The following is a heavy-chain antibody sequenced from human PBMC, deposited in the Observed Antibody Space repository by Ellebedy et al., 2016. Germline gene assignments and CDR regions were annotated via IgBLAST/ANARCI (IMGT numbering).Heavy chain of an antibody. D-gene: IGHD4-17*01. J-gene: IGHJ6*02. CDR2: INHSGST. Sequence: SETLSLTXAVYGGSFSGYYWSWIRQPPGKGLEWIGEINHSGSTNYNPSLKSRVTISVDTSKNQFSLKLSSVTAADTAVYYCARGYGDYEWDGSGWYYGMDVWGQGTTVTVSS. CDR1: GGSFSGYY. V-gene: IGHV4-34*01. CDR3: ARGYGDYEWDGSGWYYGMDV.